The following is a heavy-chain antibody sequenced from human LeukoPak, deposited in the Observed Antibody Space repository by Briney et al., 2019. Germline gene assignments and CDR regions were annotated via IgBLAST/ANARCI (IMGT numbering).Heavy chain of an antibody. J-gene: IGHJ4*02. D-gene: IGHD5-18*01. Sequence: GGSLRLSCAASGFTFSSYSMNWVRQAPGRGLEWVSSISTSSSYIYYADSLTGRFTISRDNAKNSLYLQMNSLRAEDTAMYYCARRATTERGHSYGLDFWGQGTLVTVSS. V-gene: IGHV3-21*01. CDR2: ISTSSSYI. CDR3: ARRATTERGHSYGLDF. CDR1: GFTFSSYS.